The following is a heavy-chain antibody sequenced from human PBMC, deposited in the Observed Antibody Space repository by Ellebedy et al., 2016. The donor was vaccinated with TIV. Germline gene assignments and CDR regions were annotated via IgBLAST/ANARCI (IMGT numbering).Heavy chain of an antibody. CDR3: ARKSMVRGVNGLLGESWFDP. D-gene: IGHD3-10*01. V-gene: IGHV1-46*01. CDR1: GYTFTSYY. CDR2: INPSGGST. Sequence: ASVKVSCXASGYTFTSYYMHWVRQAPGQGLEWMGIINPSGGSTSYAQKFQGRVTMTRDTSTSTVYMELSSLRSEDTAVYYCARKSMVRGVNGLLGESWFDPWGQGTLVTVSS. J-gene: IGHJ5*02.